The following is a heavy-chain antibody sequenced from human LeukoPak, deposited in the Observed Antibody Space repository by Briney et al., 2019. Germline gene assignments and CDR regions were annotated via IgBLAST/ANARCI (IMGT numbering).Heavy chain of an antibody. Sequence: PSETLSLTCTVSGGSISSSSYYWGWIRQPPGKGLEWIGSIYYSGSTYYNPSLMSRVTISVDTSKNQFSLKLSSVTAADTAVYYCARELERPDVYCSSTSCSTYYYYYMDVWGKGTTVTVSS. D-gene: IGHD2-2*01. J-gene: IGHJ6*03. CDR2: IYYSGST. V-gene: IGHV4-39*07. CDR3: ARELERPDVYCSSTSCSTYYYYYMDV. CDR1: GGSISSSSYY.